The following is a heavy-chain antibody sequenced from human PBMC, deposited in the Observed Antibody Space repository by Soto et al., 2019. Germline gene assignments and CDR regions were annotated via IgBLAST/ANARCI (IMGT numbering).Heavy chain of an antibody. J-gene: IGHJ4*02. CDR1: GFTFSKAW. D-gene: IGHD1-26*01. V-gene: IGHV3-15*01. Sequence: GGSLRLSCATSGFTFSKAWVGWVRQAPGKGLEWVGRIMSKTDGGTTDYAAPVKGRFTISRDDSKSTLYLQMNSLKTEDTAFYYCTADSGMSPYSFDYWGQGTLVTVSS. CDR2: IMSKTDGGTT. CDR3: TADSGMSPYSFDY.